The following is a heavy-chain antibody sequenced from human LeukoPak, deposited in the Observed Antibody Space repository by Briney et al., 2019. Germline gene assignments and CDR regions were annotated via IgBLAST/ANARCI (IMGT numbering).Heavy chain of an antibody. CDR3: ARGGGLDV. CDR2: INHNGNVN. D-gene: IGHD3-16*01. V-gene: IGHV3-7*03. CDR1: GFTFSSYG. Sequence: GGSLRLSCAASGFTFSSYGMNGAGQAPGKGLEWVASINHNGNVNYYVDSVKGRFTISRDNAKNSLYLQMSNLRAEDTAVYFCARGGGLDVWGQGATVTVSS. J-gene: IGHJ6*02.